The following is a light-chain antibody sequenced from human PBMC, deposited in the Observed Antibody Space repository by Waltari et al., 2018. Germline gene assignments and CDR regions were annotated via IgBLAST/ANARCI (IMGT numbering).Light chain of an antibody. CDR3: MQALQTPVT. CDR1: QSLLHSYGYNY. V-gene: IGKV2-28*01. Sequence: DIVMTQSPLPLSVIPGESASISCRPSQSLLHSYGYNYLDWYFQKPGQSPQLLIYMGSNRAPGVPDRFSGSGSGSDFTLKISRVEADDVGVYFCMQALQTPVTFGGGTKVEIK. J-gene: IGKJ4*01. CDR2: MGS.